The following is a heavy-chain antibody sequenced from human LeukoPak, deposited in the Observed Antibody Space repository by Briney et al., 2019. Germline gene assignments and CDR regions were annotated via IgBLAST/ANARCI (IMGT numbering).Heavy chain of an antibody. CDR1: GFTVSSNY. J-gene: IGHJ6*03. D-gene: IGHD1-20*01. CDR3: AKVGQAARIRGTTSRYYYYSMDV. V-gene: IGHV3-23*01. CDR2: ISGGGGST. Sequence: PGGSLRLSCAASGFTVSSNYMSWVRQAPGKGLEWVSAISGGGGSTYYADSVKGRFTISRDNAKNTLYLQMNSLRAEDTAVYYSAKVGQAARIRGTTSRYYYYSMDVWGKGTTLTIPS.